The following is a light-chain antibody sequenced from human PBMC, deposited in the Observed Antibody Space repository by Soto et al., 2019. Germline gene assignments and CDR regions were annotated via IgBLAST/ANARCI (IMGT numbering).Light chain of an antibody. CDR1: SSDIGSYNL. CDR2: EDT. J-gene: IGLJ1*01. CDR3: CSYAGGGTYV. Sequence: QSVLTQPASVSGSPGQSITISCTGSSSDIGSYNLVSWFQHHPGKAPKLMIYEDTKRPSGVSTRFSGSKSGTTASLTISGLQAEDEADYHCCSYAGGGTYVFGTGTKLTVL. V-gene: IGLV2-23*01.